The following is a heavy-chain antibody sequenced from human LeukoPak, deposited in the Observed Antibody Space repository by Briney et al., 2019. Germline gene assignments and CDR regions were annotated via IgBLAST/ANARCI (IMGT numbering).Heavy chain of an antibody. J-gene: IGHJ4*02. CDR3: ASEGQRVPPYYDFWSGFFY. V-gene: IGHV3-23*01. CDR2: IGDRGAST. Sequence: GGSLGLSCVASGFHFGTFVMTWVRQAPGKGLEWVSAIGDRGASTYYGDSAQGRLSISRDNTKNTVYLHMNSLRVEDTAIYYCASEGQRVPPYYDFWSGFFYWGQGALVTVSP. CDR1: GFHFGTFV. D-gene: IGHD3-3*01.